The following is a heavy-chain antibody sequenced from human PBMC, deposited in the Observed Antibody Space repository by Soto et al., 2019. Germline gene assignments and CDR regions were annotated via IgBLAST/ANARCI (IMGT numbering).Heavy chain of an antibody. Sequence: QVQLQESGPGLVKPSQTLSLTCTVSGGSINSASYFWSWVRQHPGKGLEWIGFIDNDGGAHYNPSLKSRLSISVDTSKNQFSLSLNSVTAADTAVYYCARAEVAGLRPDVGYFDNWGQGTLVTVSS. CDR1: GGSINSASYF. CDR2: IDNDGGA. V-gene: IGHV4-31*03. J-gene: IGHJ4*03. D-gene: IGHD6-19*01. CDR3: ARAEVAGLRPDVGYFDN.